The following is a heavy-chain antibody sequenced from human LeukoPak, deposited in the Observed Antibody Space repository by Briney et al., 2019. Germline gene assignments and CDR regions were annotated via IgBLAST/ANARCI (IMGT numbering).Heavy chain of an antibody. V-gene: IGHV1-2*02. D-gene: IGHD3-3*01. CDR3: ASLYTDFLEPSGHNFDY. J-gene: IGHJ4*02. CDR1: GYTFTGYY. Sequence: GASVKVSCKASGYTFTGYYMHWVRQAPGQGLEWMGWINPNCGGTNYAQKFQGRVTMTRDTSISTAYMELSRLRSDDTAVYYCASLYTDFLEPSGHNFDYWGQGTLVTVSS. CDR2: INPNCGGT.